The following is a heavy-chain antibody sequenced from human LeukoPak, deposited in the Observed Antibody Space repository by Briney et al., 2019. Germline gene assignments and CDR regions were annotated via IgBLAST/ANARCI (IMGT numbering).Heavy chain of an antibody. CDR2: IIPIFGTA. D-gene: IGHD3-3*01. CDR1: GGTFSSYA. CDR3: ARGSALRFLEWLFFDY. J-gene: IGHJ4*02. V-gene: IGHV1-69*05. Sequence: ASVKVSCKASGGTFSSYAISWVRQAPGQGLEWMEGIIPIFGTANYAQKFQGRVTITTDESTSTAYMELSSLRSEDTAVYYCARGSALRFLEWLFFDYWGQGTLVAVSS.